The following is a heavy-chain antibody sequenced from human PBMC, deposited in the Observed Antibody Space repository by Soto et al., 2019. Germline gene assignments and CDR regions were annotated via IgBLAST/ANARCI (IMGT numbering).Heavy chain of an antibody. CDR3: ARPEGDFWSGSEAFDI. J-gene: IGHJ3*02. V-gene: IGHV3-7*01. Sequence: GGSLRLSCAASGFTFSSYWMSWVRQAPGKGLEWVANIKQDGSEKYYVDSVKGRFTIPRDNAKNSLYLQMNSLRAEDTAVYYCARPEGDFWSGSEAFDIWGQGTMVTVSS. CDR1: GFTFSSYW. CDR2: IKQDGSEK. D-gene: IGHD3-3*01.